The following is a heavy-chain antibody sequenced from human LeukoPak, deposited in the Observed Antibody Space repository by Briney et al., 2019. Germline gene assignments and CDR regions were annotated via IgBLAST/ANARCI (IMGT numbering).Heavy chain of an antibody. CDR3: ARGYGDYYYYYGMDV. Sequence: KTSETLSLTCAVYGGSFSGYYWSWIRQPPGKGLEWIGEINHSGSTYYNPSLKSRVTISVDTSKNQFSLKLSSVTAADTAVYYCARGYGDYYYYYGMDVWGQGTTVTVSS. CDR1: GGSFSGYY. V-gene: IGHV4-34*01. CDR2: INHSGST. J-gene: IGHJ6*02. D-gene: IGHD4-17*01.